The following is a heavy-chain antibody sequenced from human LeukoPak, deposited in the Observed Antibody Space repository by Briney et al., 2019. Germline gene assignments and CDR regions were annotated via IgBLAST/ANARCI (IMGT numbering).Heavy chain of an antibody. CDR3: ARRPLRYFDWLPGGYFDY. CDR1: GGTFSNYA. V-gene: IGHV1-69*05. D-gene: IGHD3-9*01. CDR2: IFPIFGTA. Sequence: SVKVSCKASGGTFSNYAISWVRQAPGQGLEWMGGIFPIFGTANYAQKLQGRVTMTTDTSTSTAYMELRSLRSDDTAVYYCARRPLRYFDWLPGGYFDYWGQGTLVTVSS. J-gene: IGHJ4*02.